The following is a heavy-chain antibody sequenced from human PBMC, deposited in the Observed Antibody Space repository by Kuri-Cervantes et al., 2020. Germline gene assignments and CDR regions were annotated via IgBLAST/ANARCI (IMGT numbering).Heavy chain of an antibody. D-gene: IGHD2-15*01. CDR2: IYHSGST. Sequence: SQTLSLTCAVYGGSFSGYYWGWIRRPPGKGLEWIGSIYHSGSTYYNPSLKSRVTISVDTSKNQFSLKLSSVTAADTAVYYCARDLKAVESGPWYFDLWGRGTLVTVSS. CDR1: GGSFSGYY. J-gene: IGHJ2*01. CDR3: ARDLKAVESGPWYFDL. V-gene: IGHV4-38-2*02.